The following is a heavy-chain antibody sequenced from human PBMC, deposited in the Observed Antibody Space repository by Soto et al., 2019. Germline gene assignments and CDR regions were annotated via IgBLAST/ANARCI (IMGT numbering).Heavy chain of an antibody. CDR2: ISYSGST. CDR3: GRLYGYYVSY. J-gene: IGHJ4*02. V-gene: IGHV4-39*01. CDR1: GGSIRSSSYY. Sequence: QLQLQESGPGLVKPSGTLSLTCSVSGGSIRSSSYYWGWIRQPPGKGLEWIGSISYSGSTYYNPSLKSRVPMSVDTSKDQFSLKVTSVTAADTAVYFCGRLYGYYVSYWGQGTLVTVSS. D-gene: IGHD4-17*01.